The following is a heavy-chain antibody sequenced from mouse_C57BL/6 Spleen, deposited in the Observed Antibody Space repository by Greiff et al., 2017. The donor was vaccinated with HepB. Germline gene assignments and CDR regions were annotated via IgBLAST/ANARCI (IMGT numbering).Heavy chain of an antibody. D-gene: IGHD1-1*01. Sequence: VQLQQSGAELVKPGASVKISCKASGYAFSSYWMNWVKQRPGKGLEWIGQIYPGDGDTNYNGKFKGKATLTADKSSSTAYMQLSSLTSEDSAVYFWARRDYYGSSYDWYFDVWGTGTTVTVSS. J-gene: IGHJ1*03. V-gene: IGHV1-80*01. CDR2: IYPGDGDT. CDR3: ARRDYYGSSYDWYFDV. CDR1: GYAFSSYW.